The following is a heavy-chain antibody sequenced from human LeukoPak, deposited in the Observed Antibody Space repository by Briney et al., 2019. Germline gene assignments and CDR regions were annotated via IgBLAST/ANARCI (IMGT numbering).Heavy chain of an antibody. CDR3: ARGTTSIDF. CDR1: GFTFSSYN. J-gene: IGHJ4*02. V-gene: IGHV3-21*01. CDR2: ISTSGSYI. D-gene: IGHD2/OR15-2a*01. Sequence: PGGSLRLSCAASGFTFSSYNMNWVRQPPGQGLEWVSSISTSGSYIYYGDSLKGRFTISRDNAENSLYLQMNTLRAEDTAVYYFARGTTSIDFWGQGTLVTVSS.